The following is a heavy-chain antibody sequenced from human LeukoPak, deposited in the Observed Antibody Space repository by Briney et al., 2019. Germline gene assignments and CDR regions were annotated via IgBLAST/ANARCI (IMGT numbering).Heavy chain of an antibody. J-gene: IGHJ4*02. Sequence: PSETLSLTCTVSGGSISSYYWSWIRQPPGKGLEWIGYIYYSGSTYYNPSLKSRVTISVATSKNQFSLKLSSVTAADTAVYYCARDGSTNWIYYFDYWGQGTLVTVSS. CDR1: GGSISSYY. V-gene: IGHV4-30-4*08. CDR2: IYYSGST. D-gene: IGHD1-20*01. CDR3: ARDGSTNWIYYFDY.